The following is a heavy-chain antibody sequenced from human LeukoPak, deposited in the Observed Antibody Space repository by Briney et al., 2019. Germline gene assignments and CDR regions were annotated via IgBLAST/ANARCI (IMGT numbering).Heavy chain of an antibody. J-gene: IGHJ3*02. Sequence: GGSLRLSCAASGFTFDDYAMHWVRQAPGKGLEWVSGISWNSGIIGYADSVKGRFTISRDNAKNSLYLQMNSLRAEDTALYYCAKYLQGQIAVAGRTSAFDIWGQGTMVTVSS. CDR1: GFTFDDYA. V-gene: IGHV3-9*01. CDR3: AKYLQGQIAVAGRTSAFDI. D-gene: IGHD6-19*01. CDR2: ISWNSGII.